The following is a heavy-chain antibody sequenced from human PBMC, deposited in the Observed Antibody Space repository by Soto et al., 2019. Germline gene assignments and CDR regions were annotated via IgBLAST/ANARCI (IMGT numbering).Heavy chain of an antibody. CDR2: IYYSGST. CDR1: GASINSGDYY. V-gene: IGHV4-30-4*01. D-gene: IGHD2-15*01. CDR3: AGFSEVAATEINWFDP. J-gene: IGHJ5*02. Sequence: SETLSLTCTVSGASINSGDYYWSWIRQPPGKGLEWIGYIYYSGSTYYNPSLKSRVTISVDTSKNQFSLKLSSVTAADAAVYYCAGFSEVAATEINWFDPWGQGTLVTVSS.